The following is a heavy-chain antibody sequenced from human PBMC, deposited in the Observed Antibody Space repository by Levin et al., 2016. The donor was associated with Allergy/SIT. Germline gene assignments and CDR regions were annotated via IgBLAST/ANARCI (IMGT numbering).Heavy chain of an antibody. J-gene: IGHJ4*02. V-gene: IGHV3-48*01. D-gene: IGHD1-26*01. Sequence: GESLKISCAASGFTFSSYGMHWVRQAPGKGLEWVSYISSSSSTIYYADSVKGRFTISRDNAKNSLYLQMNSLRAEDTAVYYCARASGCFDYWGQGTLVTVSS. CDR1: GFTFSSYG. CDR2: ISSSSSTI. CDR3: ARASGCFDY.